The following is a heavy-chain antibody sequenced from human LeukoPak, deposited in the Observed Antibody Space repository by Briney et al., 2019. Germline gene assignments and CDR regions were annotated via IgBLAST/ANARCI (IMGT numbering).Heavy chain of an antibody. CDR3: AKEVVPAAIGGIYYMDV. V-gene: IGHV3-30*02. CDR1: GFTLSSYG. J-gene: IGHJ6*03. D-gene: IGHD2-2*02. Sequence: GGSLRLSCAASGFTLSSYGMHWVRQAPGKGLEWVAVIWYGGSNKYYADSVKGRFTISRDNSKNTLYLQMNSLRAEDTAVYYCAKEVVPAAIGGIYYMDVWGKGTTVTVSS. CDR2: IWYGGSNK.